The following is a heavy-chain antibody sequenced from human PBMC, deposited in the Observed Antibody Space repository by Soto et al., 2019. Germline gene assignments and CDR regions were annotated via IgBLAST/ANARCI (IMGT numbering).Heavy chain of an antibody. Sequence: ASVKVSCKAPSDTFTSYYINWVRQAPGQGLEWMGVINPHGGSTAYAQKFKGRVTLTRDTSASTVYMEVSSLTSEDTAMYYCARSSGGNFGIMIEGTNWFAPWGKGNLVTVSS. CDR3: ARSSGGNFGIMIEGTNWFAP. V-gene: IGHV1-46*01. D-gene: IGHD3-22*01. CDR1: SDTFTSYY. CDR2: INPHGGST. J-gene: IGHJ5*02.